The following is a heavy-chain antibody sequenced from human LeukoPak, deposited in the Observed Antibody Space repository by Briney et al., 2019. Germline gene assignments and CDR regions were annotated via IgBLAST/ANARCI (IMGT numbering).Heavy chain of an antibody. Sequence: GASVKVSCKVSGYTFTSYGISWVRQAPGQGLEWMGWISAYNGNTNYAQKLQGRVTMTTDTSTSTAYMELRSLRSDDTAVYYCARDLQADYYGSEPIDYWGQGTLVTVSS. CDR2: ISAYNGNT. CDR3: ARDLQADYYGSEPIDY. V-gene: IGHV1-18*01. D-gene: IGHD3-10*01. CDR1: GYTFTSYG. J-gene: IGHJ4*02.